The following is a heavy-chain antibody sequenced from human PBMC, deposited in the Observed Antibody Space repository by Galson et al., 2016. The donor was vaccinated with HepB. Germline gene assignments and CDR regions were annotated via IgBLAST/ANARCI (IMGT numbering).Heavy chain of an antibody. D-gene: IGHD3-3*01. V-gene: IGHV3-21*01. CDR1: GFTFGHYA. Sequence: SLRLSCAASGFTFGHYAMHWVRQAPGKGLEWISYISSSSAYVDYADSVKGRFTISRENAKNSLYLQMNSLRAEDTAVYYCARDRSRFSSGYYTGARDVFAVWGQGTVVTVSS. CDR2: ISSSSAYV. J-gene: IGHJ3*01. CDR3: ARDRSRFSSGYYTGARDVFAV.